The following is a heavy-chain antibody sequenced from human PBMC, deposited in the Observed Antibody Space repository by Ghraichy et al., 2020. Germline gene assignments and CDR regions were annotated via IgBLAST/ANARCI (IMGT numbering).Heavy chain of an antibody. J-gene: IGHJ4*02. V-gene: IGHV3-23*01. CDR3: AKDRPIKTDYDSSGYPFDY. CDR1: GFTFSSYA. CDR2: ISGSGGST. Sequence: GGSLRLSCAASGFTFSSYAMSWVRQAPGKGLEWVSAISGSGGSTFYADSVTGRFTISRDNSKNMLYLQMNSLRAEDTAVYYCAKDRPIKTDYDSSGYPFDYWGQGTLVTVSS. D-gene: IGHD3-22*01.